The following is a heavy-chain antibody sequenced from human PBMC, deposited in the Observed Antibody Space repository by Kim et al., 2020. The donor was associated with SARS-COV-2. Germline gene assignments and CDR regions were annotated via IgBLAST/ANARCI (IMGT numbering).Heavy chain of an antibody. CDR1: GFTFSSYS. V-gene: IGHV3-21*01. Sequence: GGSLRLSCAASGFTFSSYSMNWVRQAPGKGLEWVSSISSSSSYIYYADSVKGRFTISRDNAKNSLYLQRNSLRAEETAVYYCARDWGGYTEMDHWGQGTLVTVSS. D-gene: IGHD3-3*01. J-gene: IGHJ1*01. CDR3: ARDWGGYTEMDH. CDR2: ISSSSSYI.